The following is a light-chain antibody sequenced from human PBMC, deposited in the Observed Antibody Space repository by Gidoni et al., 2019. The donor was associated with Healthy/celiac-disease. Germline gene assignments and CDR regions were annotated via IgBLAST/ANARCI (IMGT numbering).Light chain of an antibody. Sequence: DIVITQYPDSLAVSLGERATINCKSSQSVLYSSNNKNYLAWYQQKPGQPPKLLIYWASTRESGVPDRFSGSGSGTDFTLTISSLQAEDVAVYYCQQYYSTLYTFGQGTKLEIK. J-gene: IGKJ2*01. CDR1: QSVLYSSNNKNY. CDR3: QQYYSTLYT. CDR2: WAS. V-gene: IGKV4-1*01.